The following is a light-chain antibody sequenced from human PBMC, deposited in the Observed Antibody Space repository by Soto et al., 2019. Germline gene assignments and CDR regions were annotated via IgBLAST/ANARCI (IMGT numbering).Light chain of an antibody. Sequence: QSALTQPASVSGSPGQSITISCTGTSSDVGGYNYVSWYQHHPGKAPKLMIYEVSNRPSGVSNRFSGSKSGNTASLIISGLQAEDEADYYCSSYISTSTYVFGSGTKVTVL. CDR3: SSYISTSTYV. V-gene: IGLV2-14*01. J-gene: IGLJ1*01. CDR1: SSDVGGYNY. CDR2: EVS.